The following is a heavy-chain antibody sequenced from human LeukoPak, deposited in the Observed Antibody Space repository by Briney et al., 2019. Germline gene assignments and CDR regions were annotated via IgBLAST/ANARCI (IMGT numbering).Heavy chain of an antibody. CDR1: GFTFSSYS. Sequence: GGSLRLSCAASGFTFSSYSMNWVRQAPGKGLEWVSYISSSSSTIYYADSVKGRFTISRDNAKKSLYLQMNSLRAEDTAVYYCARNRDFYDSSGSVPLDYWGQGILVTVSS. CDR2: ISSSSSTI. CDR3: ARNRDFYDSSGSVPLDY. V-gene: IGHV3-48*01. J-gene: IGHJ4*02. D-gene: IGHD3-22*01.